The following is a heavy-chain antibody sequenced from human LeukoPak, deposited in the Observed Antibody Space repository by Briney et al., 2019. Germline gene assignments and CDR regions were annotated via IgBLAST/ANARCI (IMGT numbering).Heavy chain of an antibody. CDR3: ATPPPGYSFSNHYYYMDA. D-gene: IGHD1-1*01. Sequence: ASVKVSCKPSGGTINDYAVYWVRQAPAQGLEWMARIIPLFGTVNYAQKFQDRLTVSADKSTNTAHMELSSLRFEDTAIYYCATPPPGYSFSNHYYYMDAWGRGTTVTVSS. J-gene: IGHJ6*03. CDR1: GGTINDYA. V-gene: IGHV1-69*06. CDR2: IIPLFGTV.